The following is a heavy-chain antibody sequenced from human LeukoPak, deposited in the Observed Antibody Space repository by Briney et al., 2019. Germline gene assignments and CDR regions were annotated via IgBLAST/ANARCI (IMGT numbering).Heavy chain of an antibody. CDR3: ARVQSRLSWFDP. CDR2: IYYSGST. CDR1: GGSISGTSYY. V-gene: IGHV4-39*07. Sequence: SETLSLTCTVSGGSISGTSYYWGWIRQPPGKGLEWIGSIYYSGSTYYNPSLKSRVTISVDTSKNQFSLKLSSVTAADTAVYYCARVQSRLSWFDPWGQGTLVTVSS. J-gene: IGHJ5*02.